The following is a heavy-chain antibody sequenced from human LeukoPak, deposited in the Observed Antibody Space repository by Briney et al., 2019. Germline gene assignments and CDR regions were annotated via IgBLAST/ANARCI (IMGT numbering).Heavy chain of an antibody. D-gene: IGHD3-22*01. CDR2: FDPEDGET. V-gene: IGHV1-24*01. CDR3: ATAATDSSGYCYANEGAFDY. CDR1: GYTLTELS. Sequence: ASVKVSCKVSGYTLTELSMHWVRQAPGKGLEWMGGFDPEDGETIYAQKFQGRVTMTEDTSTDTAYMELSSLRSEDTAVYYCATAATDSSGYCYANEGAFDYWGQGTLVTVSS. J-gene: IGHJ4*02.